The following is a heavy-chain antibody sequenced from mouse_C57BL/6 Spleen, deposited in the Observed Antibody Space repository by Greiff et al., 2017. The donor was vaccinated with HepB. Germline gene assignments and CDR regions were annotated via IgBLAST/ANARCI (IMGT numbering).Heavy chain of an antibody. CDR1: GYTFTDYY. V-gene: IGHV1-76*01. D-gene: IGHD1-1*01. J-gene: IGHJ3*01. CDR2: IYPGSDNT. CDR3: ARDSSYRFAY. Sequence: VQLQQSGAELVRPGASVKLSCKASGYTFTDYYINWVKQRPGQGLEWIARIYPGSDNTYYNEKFKGKATLTAEKSSSTAYMQLSSLTSEDSAVYLCARDSSYRFAYWSQGTLVTVAA.